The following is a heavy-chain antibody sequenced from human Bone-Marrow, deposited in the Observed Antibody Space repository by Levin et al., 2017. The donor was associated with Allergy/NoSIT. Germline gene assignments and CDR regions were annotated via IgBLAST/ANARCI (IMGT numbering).Heavy chain of an antibody. V-gene: IGHV4-39*07. Sequence: SETLSLTCNVSGVSISSSDHYWGWIRQPPGTGLEWIASIFHTGTTHYNPSLKSRVTISADTPRNQFSLSLTSVTAADTAVYYCTSTIFEVYYYGRDVWGQGTTVTVSS. CDR3: TSTIFEVYYYGRDV. D-gene: IGHD3-3*01. CDR1: GVSISSSDHY. J-gene: IGHJ6*02. CDR2: IFHTGTT.